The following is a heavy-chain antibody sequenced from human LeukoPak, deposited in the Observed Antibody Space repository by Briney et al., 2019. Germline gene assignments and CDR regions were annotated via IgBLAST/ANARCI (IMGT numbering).Heavy chain of an antibody. CDR1: GFTFSSYA. V-gene: IGHV3-23*01. J-gene: IGHJ4*02. D-gene: IGHD3-22*01. CDR2: ISGSGGST. CDR3: AKQREYYDSSPLYDY. Sequence: GGSLRLSCAASGFTFSSYAMSWVRQAPGKGLEWVSAISGSGGSTYYADSVKGRFTISRDNSKNTLYLQMNSLRAEDTAVYYCAKQREYYDSSPLYDYWGQGTLVTVSS.